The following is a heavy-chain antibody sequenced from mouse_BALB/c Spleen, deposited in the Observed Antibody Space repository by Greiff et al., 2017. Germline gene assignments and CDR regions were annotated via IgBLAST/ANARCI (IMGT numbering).Heavy chain of an antibody. Sequence: EVMLVESGGGLVKPGGSLKLSCAASGFTFSSYAMSWVRQTPEKRLEWVASISSGGSTYYPDSVKGRFTISRDNARNILYLQMSSLRSEDTAMYYCAREAGYYFDYWGQGTTLTVSS. V-gene: IGHV5-6-5*01. D-gene: IGHD6-1*01. CDR3: AREAGYYFDY. CDR1: GFTFSSYA. CDR2: ISSGGST. J-gene: IGHJ2*01.